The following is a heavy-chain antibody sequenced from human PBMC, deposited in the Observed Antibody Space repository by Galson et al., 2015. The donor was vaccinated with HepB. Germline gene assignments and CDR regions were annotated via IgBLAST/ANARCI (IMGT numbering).Heavy chain of an antibody. CDR3: SRGESTRHAFDC. CDR1: GDSVSSNSAG. CDR2: TYFRSQWYN. V-gene: IGHV6-1*01. Sequence: CAISGDSVSSNSAGWTWIRQSPSRGLEWLGRTYFRSQWYNDYAVSVKSRITISPDTSKNQFSLQLNSVTPEDTAVYYCSRGESTRHAFDCWGQGTLVTVSS. J-gene: IGHJ4*02. D-gene: IGHD1-26*01.